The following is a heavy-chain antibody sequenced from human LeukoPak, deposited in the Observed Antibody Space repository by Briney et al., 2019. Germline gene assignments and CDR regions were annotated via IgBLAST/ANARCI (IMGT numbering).Heavy chain of an antibody. J-gene: IGHJ4*02. Sequence: SETLSLTCTVSGGSISSSSSYWGWIRQPPGKGLEWIGNIYYSGSAYYNPSLKSRVTTSVDTSKNQFSLKLSSVTAADTAVYYCARRLDGGFDYWGQGTLVTVSS. D-gene: IGHD3-16*01. CDR1: GGSISSSSSY. CDR2: IYYSGSA. V-gene: IGHV4-39*01. CDR3: ARRLDGGFDY.